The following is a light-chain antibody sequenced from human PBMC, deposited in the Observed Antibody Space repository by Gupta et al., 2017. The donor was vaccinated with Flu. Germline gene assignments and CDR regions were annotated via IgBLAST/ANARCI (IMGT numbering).Light chain of an antibody. Sequence: DIQMAQSPSSLSASVGDRVTITCRADQTVSNYLSWYQQKPGKAPRLPISSASHLESGVPSRFRGSGSGTNFILTIDNLQPDDFATYYCLQGVTTPLTFGPGTNVHIQ. CDR1: QTVSNY. J-gene: IGKJ3*01. V-gene: IGKV1-39*01. CDR2: SAS. CDR3: LQGVTTPLT.